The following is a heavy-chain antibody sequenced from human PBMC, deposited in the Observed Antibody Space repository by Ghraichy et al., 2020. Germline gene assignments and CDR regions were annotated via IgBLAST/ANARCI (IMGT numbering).Heavy chain of an antibody. D-gene: IGHD4-17*01. J-gene: IGHJ4*02. V-gene: IGHV3-33*01. CDR3: ARESGDYPLDY. CDR1: GFTFSSYG. Sequence: GGSLRLSCAASGFTFSSYGMHWVRQAPGKGLEWVAVIWYDGSNKYYADSVKGRFTISRDNSKNTLYLQMNSLRAEDTAVYYCARESGDYPLDYWGQGTLVTVSS. CDR2: IWYDGSNK.